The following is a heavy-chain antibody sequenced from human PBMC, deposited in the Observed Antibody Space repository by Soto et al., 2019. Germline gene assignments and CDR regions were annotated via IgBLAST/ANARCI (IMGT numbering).Heavy chain of an antibody. CDR1: GYSFNKYW. CDR3: ARHYSPNPKQKYYFFYGLDV. D-gene: IGHD3-3*01. J-gene: IGHJ6*02. CDR2: IYPGDSDI. V-gene: IGHV5-51*01. Sequence: PGDSLKISCKGSGYSFNKYWIGWVRQMPGKGLEWMGVIYPGDSDIRYGPSFQGQVTISVDKTTSTAYLQWRSLKASDTAVYYCARHYSPNPKQKYYFFYGLDVWGQGTTVTVSS.